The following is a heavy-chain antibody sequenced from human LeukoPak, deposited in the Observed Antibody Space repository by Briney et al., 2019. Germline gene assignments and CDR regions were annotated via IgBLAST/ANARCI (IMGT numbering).Heavy chain of an antibody. V-gene: IGHV3-23*01. CDR1: GFTFSSYA. D-gene: IGHD3-10*01. J-gene: IGHJ6*02. Sequence: PGGSLRLSCAASGFTFSSYAMSWVRQAPGKGLEWVSIIGGVSESFYYADSVKGRFTVPRDNSKDTLYLQINSLRDEDTAVYYCARRWLGDPYGMDVWGQGTTVSVSS. CDR3: ARRWLGDPYGMDV. CDR2: IGGVSESF.